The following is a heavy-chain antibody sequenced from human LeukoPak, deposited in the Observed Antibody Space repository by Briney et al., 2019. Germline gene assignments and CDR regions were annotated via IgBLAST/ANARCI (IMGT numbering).Heavy chain of an antibody. D-gene: IGHD1-1*01. CDR1: GGSISSNNR. Sequence: PSETLSLTCAVSGGSISSNNRWGWVRQPPGKGLEWIGEIYHSGSPNYNPSLKSRVTISVDKSRNHFSLNLCSVTAADTAVYYCARVNINNWHSCDYWGQGTLVTVSS. V-gene: IGHV4-4*02. CDR3: ARVNINNWHSCDY. J-gene: IGHJ4*02. CDR2: IYHSGSP.